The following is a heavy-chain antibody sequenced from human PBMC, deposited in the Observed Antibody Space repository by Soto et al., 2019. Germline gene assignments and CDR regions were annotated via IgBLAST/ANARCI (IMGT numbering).Heavy chain of an antibody. J-gene: IGHJ4*02. CDR2: ISAYNGNT. D-gene: IGHD1-26*01. CDR3: AIDLGAQIVDY. CDR1: GYTFTSYG. V-gene: IGHV1-18*01. Sequence: QVQLVQSGAEVKKPGASVKVSCKASGYTFTSYGISWVRQAPGQGLEWMGWISAYNGNTKNAQKLQGRVTMTTDTTTSTAYMELRSLRSDDTAVNYGAIDLGAQIVDYWGQGTLVTVSS.